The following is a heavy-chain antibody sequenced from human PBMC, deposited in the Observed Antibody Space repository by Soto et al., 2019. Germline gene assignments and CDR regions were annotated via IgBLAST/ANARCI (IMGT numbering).Heavy chain of an antibody. V-gene: IGHV4-31*03. CDR3: ARADTAMVSKDY. CDR2: IYYSGST. CDR1: GGSISSGGYY. J-gene: IGHJ4*02. D-gene: IGHD5-18*01. Sequence: SETLSLTCTVSGGSISSGGYYWSWIRQHPGKGLEWIGYIYYSGSTYYNPSLKSRVTISVDTSKNQFSLKLSSVTAADTAVYYCARADTAMVSKDYWGQGTLVTVSS.